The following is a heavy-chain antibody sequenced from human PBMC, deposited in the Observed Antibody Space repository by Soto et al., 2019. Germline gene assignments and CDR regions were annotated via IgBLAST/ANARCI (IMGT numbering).Heavy chain of an antibody. Sequence: QVQLVQSGAEVKKPGASVKVSCKVSGYTLTELSMHWVRQAPGKGLEWMGGFDPEDGETIYAQKFQGRVTMTEDTSTDTAYMELSGLRSEDTAVYYCATPPYYYDSSGFRYYYGMDVWGQGTTVTVSS. V-gene: IGHV1-24*01. J-gene: IGHJ6*02. D-gene: IGHD3-22*01. CDR2: FDPEDGET. CDR1: GYTLTELS. CDR3: ATPPYYYDSSGFRYYYGMDV.